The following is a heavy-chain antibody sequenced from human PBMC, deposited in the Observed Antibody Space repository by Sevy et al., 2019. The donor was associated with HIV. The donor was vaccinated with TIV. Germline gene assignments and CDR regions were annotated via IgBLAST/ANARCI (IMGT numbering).Heavy chain of an antibody. V-gene: IGHV1-69*13. CDR1: GGTFRTYG. Sequence: ASVKVSCKATGGTFRTYGISWVQQAPGQGLEWMGGIIPILGTVNYAQKFQGRVTITADESTKTAYMELSSLRSEDTAVYYCARGGGNGWYYFDYWGQETLVTVSS. J-gene: IGHJ4*02. D-gene: IGHD6-19*01. CDR2: IIPILGTV. CDR3: ARGGGNGWYYFDY.